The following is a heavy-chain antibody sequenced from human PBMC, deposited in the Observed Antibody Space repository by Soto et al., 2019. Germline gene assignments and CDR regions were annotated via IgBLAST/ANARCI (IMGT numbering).Heavy chain of an antibody. CDR3: ARQARDYYDSSGYDY. CDR2: IYSGGST. D-gene: IGHD3-22*01. CDR1: GFTVSSNY. J-gene: IGHJ4*02. V-gene: IGHV3-53*02. Sequence: EVQLVETGGGLIQPGGSLRLSCAASGFTVSSNYMSWVRQAPGKGLEWVSVIYSGGSTYYADSVKGRFTIYRDNSKNTLYLQMNSLRAEDTAVYYCARQARDYYDSSGYDYWGQGTLVTVSS.